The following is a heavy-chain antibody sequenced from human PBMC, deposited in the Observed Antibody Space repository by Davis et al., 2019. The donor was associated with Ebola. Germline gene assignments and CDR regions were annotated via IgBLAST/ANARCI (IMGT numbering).Heavy chain of an antibody. CDR3: ARATFGYNSGWYADY. D-gene: IGHD6-19*01. CDR2: IIPILGIA. Sequence: SVKVSCTASGGTFSSYTISWVRQAPGQGLEWMGRIIPILGIANYAQKFQGRVTITADKSTSTAYMELSSLRSDDTAVFYCARATFGYNSGWYADYWGPGSLVTVSS. CDR1: GGTFSSYT. J-gene: IGHJ4*02. V-gene: IGHV1-69*02.